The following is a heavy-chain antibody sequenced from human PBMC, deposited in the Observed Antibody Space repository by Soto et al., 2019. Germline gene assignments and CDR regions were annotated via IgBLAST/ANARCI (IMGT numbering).Heavy chain of an antibody. D-gene: IGHD6-13*01. CDR2: IYHSGST. J-gene: IGHJ4*02. V-gene: IGHV4-4*02. CDR3: ASPQSGSSSSWYRLDY. Sequence: QVQLQESGPGLVKPSGTLSLTCAVSGGSISSSNWWSWVRQPPGKGLEWIGEIYHSGSTNYNPSLKSRVAISVDKSKNQFSLKLSSVTAADTAVYYCASPQSGSSSSWYRLDYWGQGTLVTVSS. CDR1: GGSISSSNW.